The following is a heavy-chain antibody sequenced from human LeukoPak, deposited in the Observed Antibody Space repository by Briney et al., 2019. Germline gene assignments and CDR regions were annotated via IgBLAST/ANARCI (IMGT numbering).Heavy chain of an antibody. Sequence: SETLSLTCTVSGGSISSSSYYWGWIRQPPGKGLEWIGSMYYSGAAYFNPSLKSRVTISVDTSKNQFSLKLISVTAADTAVYYCARYIGGSGTYYFCHWGQGTLVTVSS. V-gene: IGHV4-39*01. CDR2: MYYSGAA. CDR1: GGSISSSSYY. CDR3: ARYIGGSGTYYFCH. D-gene: IGHD1-26*01. J-gene: IGHJ4*02.